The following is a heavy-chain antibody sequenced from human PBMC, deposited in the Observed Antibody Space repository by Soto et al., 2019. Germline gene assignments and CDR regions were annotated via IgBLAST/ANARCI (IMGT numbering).Heavy chain of an antibody. J-gene: IGHJ4*02. V-gene: IGHV3-33*05. Sequence: QVQLVESGGGVVQPGTSLRLSCVGSGFTFRSYVIHWVRQAPGKGLEWVALTSYDGSNNFYGDSVKGRFTISRDNSGNTVEVPMDSLRLEDTALYYCARWGTTGGLDVWGEGTLVSVSS. CDR3: ARWGTTGGLDV. CDR1: GFTFRSYV. CDR2: TSYDGSNN. D-gene: IGHD3-16*01.